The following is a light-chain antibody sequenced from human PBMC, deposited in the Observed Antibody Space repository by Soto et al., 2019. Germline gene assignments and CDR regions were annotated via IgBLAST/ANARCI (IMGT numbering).Light chain of an antibody. J-gene: IGLJ2*01. CDR3: SSYASSSTL. CDR1: SSDVGGYDY. Sequence: QSALTQPASVSGSTGQSITISCTGTSSDVGGYDYVSWYQHHPGKAPKLMIYDVSNRPSGVSNRFSGSKSGNTASLTISGLQAEDEADYYCSSYASSSTLFGGGTQLTVL. V-gene: IGLV2-14*03. CDR2: DVS.